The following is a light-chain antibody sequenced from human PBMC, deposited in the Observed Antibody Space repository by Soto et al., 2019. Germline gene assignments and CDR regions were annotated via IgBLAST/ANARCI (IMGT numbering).Light chain of an antibody. Sequence: DIVMTQSPDSLAVSLGERATINCKSCQSVLYSSNTKNYLAWYQQKPGQPPKLLIYWASTRGSGVTDRFSGSGSGADFTLTISSLQAEDVSVYCCQQYYTTLPITFGQGTRLEIK. CDR3: QQYYTTLPIT. J-gene: IGKJ5*01. CDR1: QSVLYSSNTKNY. V-gene: IGKV4-1*01. CDR2: WAS.